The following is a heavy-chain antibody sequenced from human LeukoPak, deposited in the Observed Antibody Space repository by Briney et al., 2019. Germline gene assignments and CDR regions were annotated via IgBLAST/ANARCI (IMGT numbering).Heavy chain of an antibody. D-gene: IGHD2-15*01. CDR1: GYTFTGYY. J-gene: IGHJ3*02. Sequence: ASVKVSCKASGYTFTGYYMHWVRQAPGQGLEWMGWINPNSGGTNYAQKFQGRVTMTRDTSISTAYMELSRLRSDDTAVYYCASEVVAATVGAFDIWGQGTMVTVSS. CDR3: ASEVVAATVGAFDI. CDR2: INPNSGGT. V-gene: IGHV1-2*02.